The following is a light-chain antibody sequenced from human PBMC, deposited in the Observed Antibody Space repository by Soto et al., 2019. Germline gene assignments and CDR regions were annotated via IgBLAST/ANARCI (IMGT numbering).Light chain of an antibody. CDR2: GAS. CDR3: QQYIRWPLT. V-gene: IGKV3-15*01. CDR1: QSVSSK. J-gene: IGKJ4*01. Sequence: EMVMTQSPATLSVSPGERATLSCRASQSVSSKLAWYQQKPGQAPSLLIYGASTRATGTPARFSGSGSGTEFTLTISSLQSEDYAVYFCQQYIRWPLTFGGGTKVDIK.